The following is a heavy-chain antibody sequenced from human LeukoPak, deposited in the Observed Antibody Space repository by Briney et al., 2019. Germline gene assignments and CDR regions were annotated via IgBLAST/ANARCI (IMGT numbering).Heavy chain of an antibody. CDR1: GVSISSYY. CDR2: IYYRGST. Sequence: PSETLSLTCTVSGVSISSYYWSWIRQPPGKGLEWIGYIYYRGSTNYNPSLKSRVSMSGDTSKNQISLKLSSVPAADTAVYYCARDRYFFDCCGAWWFDPWGQGILVPVSP. D-gene: IGHD3-22*01. J-gene: IGHJ5*02. V-gene: IGHV4-59*01. CDR3: ARDRYFFDCCGAWWFDP.